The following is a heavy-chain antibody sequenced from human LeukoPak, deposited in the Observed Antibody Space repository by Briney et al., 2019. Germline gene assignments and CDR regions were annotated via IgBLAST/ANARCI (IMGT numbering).Heavy chain of an antibody. CDR1: GFSFSSYG. V-gene: IGHV3-30*02. CDR2: IRSDGSNK. D-gene: IGHD6-13*01. J-gene: IGHJ4*02. Sequence: GGSLRLSCAGSGFSFSSYGMHWVRQAPGKGLEWMAFIRSDGSNKYYADSVKGRFTISRDNAKNSLYLQMNSLRIEDTAVYYCALRGYSSSWTALDYWGQGTLVTVSS. CDR3: ALRGYSSSWTALDY.